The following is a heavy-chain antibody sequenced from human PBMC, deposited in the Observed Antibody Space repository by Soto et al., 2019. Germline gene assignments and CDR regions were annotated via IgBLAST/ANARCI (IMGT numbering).Heavy chain of an antibody. CDR1: GGSISSYY. CDR3: ARLWGWFGDY. V-gene: IGHV4-59*08. D-gene: IGHD3-10*01. CDR2: IYYSGST. Sequence: QVQLQESGPGLVKPSETLSLTCTVSGGSISSYYWSWIRQPPGKGLEWIGYIYYSGSTNYNPSLKSRVPIPVDTSKNQFPLKLSSVTAADTAVYYCARLWGWFGDYWGQGTLVTVSS. J-gene: IGHJ4*02.